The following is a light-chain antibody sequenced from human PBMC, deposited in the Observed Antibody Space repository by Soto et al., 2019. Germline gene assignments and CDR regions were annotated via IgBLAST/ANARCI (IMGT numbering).Light chain of an antibody. CDR2: EVT. CDR1: RSDIGLYNY. Sequence: QSALTQPASVSGSPGQSITISCAGTRSDIGLYNYVSWYHQPPGEAPQLLIYEVTNRPSGVSHRFSGSKAGNTASLTISGLQGEDEGDYYCSSYTNTGPLAVFGGGTQLTV. V-gene: IGLV2-14*01. J-gene: IGLJ3*02. CDR3: SSYTNTGPLAV.